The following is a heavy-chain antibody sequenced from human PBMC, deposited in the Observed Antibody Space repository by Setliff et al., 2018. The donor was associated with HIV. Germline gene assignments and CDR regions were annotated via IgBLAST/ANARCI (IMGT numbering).Heavy chain of an antibody. D-gene: IGHD6-13*01. Sequence: ASVKVSCKASGYTFTSYYMHWVRQAPGQGLEWLGWINPNSGGTNYAQKFQGRVTMTRDTSISTAFMDLSRLRSDDTAVYYCARDPGYKSSWYGAFDIWGQGTMVTVSS. CDR2: INPNSGGT. CDR1: GYTFTSYY. V-gene: IGHV1-2*02. J-gene: IGHJ3*02. CDR3: ARDPGYKSSWYGAFDI.